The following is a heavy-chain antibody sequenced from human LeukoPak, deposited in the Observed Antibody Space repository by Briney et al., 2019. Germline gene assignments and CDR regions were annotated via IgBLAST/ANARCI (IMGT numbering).Heavy chain of an antibody. CDR3: ARLDEDSGSCSYGVLVDY. D-gene: IGHD1-26*01. CDR1: GGTFSSYT. J-gene: IGHJ4*02. CDR2: IIPILGIA. Sequence: SVKVSCKASGGTFSSYTISWVRQAPGQGLEWMGRIIPILGIANYAQKFQGRVTITADKSTSTAYMELSSLRSEDTAVYYCARLDEDSGSCSYGVLVDYWGQGTLVTVSS. V-gene: IGHV1-69*02.